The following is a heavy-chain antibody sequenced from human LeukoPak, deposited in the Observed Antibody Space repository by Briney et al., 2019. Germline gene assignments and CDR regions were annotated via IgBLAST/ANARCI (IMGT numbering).Heavy chain of an antibody. D-gene: IGHD3-10*01. CDR3: APRSPNYYGSGSYNGMDV. Sequence: GGSLRLSCAASGFTFSSYAMSWVRQAPGKGLEWVSGISGSGGSTYYADSVKGRFTIFRDNSKNTLYLQMNSLRAEDTAVYYCAPRSPNYYGSGSYNGMDVWGQGTTVTVSS. CDR2: ISGSGGST. J-gene: IGHJ6*02. CDR1: GFTFSSYA. V-gene: IGHV3-23*01.